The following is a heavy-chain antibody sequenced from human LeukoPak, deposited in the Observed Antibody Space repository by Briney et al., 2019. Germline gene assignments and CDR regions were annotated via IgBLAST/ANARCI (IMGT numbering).Heavy chain of an antibody. CDR1: GGSINSYY. J-gene: IGHJ5*02. CDR3: ARSPSMVRGVIYWFDP. Sequence: SETLSLTCTVSGGSINSYYWSWIRQPPGKGLEWIGYIYYSGSTNYNPSLKSRVTISVDTSKNQFSLKLSSVTAADTAVYYCARSPSMVRGVIYWFDPWGQGTLVTVSS. D-gene: IGHD3-10*01. CDR2: IYYSGST. V-gene: IGHV4-59*01.